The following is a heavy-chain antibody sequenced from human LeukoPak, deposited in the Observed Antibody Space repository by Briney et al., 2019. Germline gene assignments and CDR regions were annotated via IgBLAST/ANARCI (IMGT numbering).Heavy chain of an antibody. CDR3: ASGSSGYYAIDY. V-gene: IGHV1-2*02. J-gene: IGHJ4*02. D-gene: IGHD3-22*01. CDR1: GYTFTGYY. Sequence: ASVKVSCKASGYTFTGYYMHWVRQAPGQGLEWMGWINPNSGGTNYAQKFQGRVTMTRDTTISTAYMELSRLRSDDAAVYYCASGSSGYYAIDYWGQGTLVTVSS. CDR2: INPNSGGT.